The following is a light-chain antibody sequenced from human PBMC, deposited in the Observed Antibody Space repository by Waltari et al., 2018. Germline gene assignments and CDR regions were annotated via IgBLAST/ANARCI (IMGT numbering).Light chain of an antibody. Sequence: DIVMTQTPLSLPVTPGETASISCRYSQSLLHSKGNTYLYWYMQKPGQPPRLLIYRVSNRFSGVPDRFSGSGSGTDFTLKISRVEAEDVGVYYCMQALQSPYSFGQGTKVEI. CDR3: MQALQSPYS. CDR1: QSLLHSKGNTY. V-gene: IGKV2-29*02. J-gene: IGKJ2*03. CDR2: RVS.